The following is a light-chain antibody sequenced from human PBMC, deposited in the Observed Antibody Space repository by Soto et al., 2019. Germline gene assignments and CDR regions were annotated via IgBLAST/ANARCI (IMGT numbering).Light chain of an antibody. CDR3: QSYDSSLSVVV. V-gene: IGLV1-40*01. Sequence: QSVMTQPPSVSGAPGQRVTISCTGCSSNIGAGYDVHWYQQLPGTAPKLLIYGNSNRPSGVPDRFSGSKSGTSASLAITGLQAEDEAEYYCQSYDSSLSVVVFGGGTKVTVL. CDR2: GNS. CDR1: SSNIGAGYD. J-gene: IGLJ2*01.